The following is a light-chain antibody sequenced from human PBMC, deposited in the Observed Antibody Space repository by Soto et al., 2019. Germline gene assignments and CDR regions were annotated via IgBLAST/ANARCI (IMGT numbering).Light chain of an antibody. Sequence: EMVLTQSPATLSLSPGERATLSCRASQSVSSYLAWYQQKPGQAPRLLIYDAFNRAAGIPARFSGSGSGTDFTLTISSLEPEDFAVYYCQHRSNWPITFGQGTRLEIK. J-gene: IGKJ5*01. CDR1: QSVSSY. CDR2: DAF. CDR3: QHRSNWPIT. V-gene: IGKV3-11*01.